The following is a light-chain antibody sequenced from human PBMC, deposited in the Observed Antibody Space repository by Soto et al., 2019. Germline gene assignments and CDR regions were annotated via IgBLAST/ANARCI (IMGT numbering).Light chain of an antibody. Sequence: DLQMTQSPSSLSASVGDRVTITCRATQGINNYVAWFQQKAGKAPKSLFYAASSLQGGVPSKFSGSGSGTVFSLTISGLQPEDFATYYCLQYHSSPYTFGQGTKLEIK. CDR3: LQYHSSPYT. V-gene: IGKV1-16*02. CDR2: AAS. J-gene: IGKJ2*01. CDR1: QGINNY.